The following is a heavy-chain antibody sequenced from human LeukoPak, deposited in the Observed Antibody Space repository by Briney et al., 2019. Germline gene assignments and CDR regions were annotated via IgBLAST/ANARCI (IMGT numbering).Heavy chain of an antibody. CDR1: RFTFSSHA. Sequence: GRSLRLSCAASRFTFSSHAMHWVRQAPGKGLEWVAVISYDGSNKYYADSVKGRFTISRDNSKNTLYLQMDNLRAEDTAVYYCARDSDAPGDYWGQGTLVTVSS. V-gene: IGHV3-30-3*01. J-gene: IGHJ4*02. CDR3: ARDSDAPGDY. CDR2: ISYDGSNK.